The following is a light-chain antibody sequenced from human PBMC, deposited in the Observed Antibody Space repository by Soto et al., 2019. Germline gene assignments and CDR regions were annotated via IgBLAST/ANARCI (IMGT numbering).Light chain of an antibody. CDR3: QQYNNWLVT. J-gene: IGKJ4*01. CDR2: GAS. V-gene: IGKV3-15*01. Sequence: EIVMTQSPATLSVSPGETTSLSCSASQSINSDVAWYQQKVGQTTRLLIHGASTRATGIADRFSGSGSGTKFTLTISGLQSEDLATYYCQQYNNWLVTFGGGTKVEIK. CDR1: QSINSD.